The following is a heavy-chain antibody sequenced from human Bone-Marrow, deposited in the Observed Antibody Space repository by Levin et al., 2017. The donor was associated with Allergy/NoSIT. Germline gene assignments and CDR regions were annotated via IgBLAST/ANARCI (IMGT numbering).Heavy chain of an antibody. CDR3: ARGGSSGRGRFDY. D-gene: IGHD6-19*01. CDR1: GFTFSSYS. Sequence: QSGGSLRLSCAASGFTFSSYSMNWVRQAPGKGLEWVSYISSSSTTIYYADSVKGRFTISRDNAENSLYLQMNSLRDEDTAVYYCARGGSSGRGRFDYWGQGTLVTVSS. CDR2: ISSSSTTI. J-gene: IGHJ4*02. V-gene: IGHV3-48*02.